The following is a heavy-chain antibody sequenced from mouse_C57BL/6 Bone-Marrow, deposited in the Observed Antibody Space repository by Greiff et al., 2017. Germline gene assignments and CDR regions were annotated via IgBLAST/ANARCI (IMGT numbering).Heavy chain of an antibody. CDR2: IDPSDSYT. Sequence: QVQLQQPGAELVKPGASVKLSCKASGYTFTSYWMQWVKQRPGQGLEWIGEIDPSDSYTNYNQKFKGKATLTVDTSSSTAYMQLSSLTSEDSAVYYCAREGWLSGDFDYWGQGTTLTVSS. J-gene: IGHJ2*01. V-gene: IGHV1-50*01. D-gene: IGHD3-3*01. CDR3: AREGWLSGDFDY. CDR1: GYTFTSYW.